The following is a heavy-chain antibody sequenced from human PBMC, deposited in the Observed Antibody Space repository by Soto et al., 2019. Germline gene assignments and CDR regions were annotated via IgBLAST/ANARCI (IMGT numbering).Heavy chain of an antibody. V-gene: IGHV3-30*18. CDR2: ISYDGSNN. J-gene: IGHJ1*01. CDR3: ANWPYCSGGSCSRYPGEYFPH. Sequence: QVQLVESGGGVVQPGRSLRLSCAASGFTFSSYGMHWVRQAPGKGLEWVAVISYDGSNNYYADSVKGRFTISRDNSKNALYLQMNSVRAEDTAVYYCANWPYCSGGSCSRYPGEYFPHWGQGTLVTVSS. D-gene: IGHD2-15*01. CDR1: GFTFSSYG.